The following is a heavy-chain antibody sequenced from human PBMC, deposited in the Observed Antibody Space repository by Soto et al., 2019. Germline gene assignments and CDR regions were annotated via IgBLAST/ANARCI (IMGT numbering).Heavy chain of an antibody. J-gene: IGHJ4*02. V-gene: IGHV4-4*02. Sequence: SETLSLTCAVSGGSISSSNWWSWVRQPPGKGLEWIGEIYHSGSTNYNPSLKSRVTISVDKSKNQFSLKLSSVTAADTAVYYCASLHSGSYWGIDYWGQGTLVTVSS. D-gene: IGHD1-26*01. CDR1: GGSISSSNW. CDR3: ASLHSGSYWGIDY. CDR2: IYHSGST.